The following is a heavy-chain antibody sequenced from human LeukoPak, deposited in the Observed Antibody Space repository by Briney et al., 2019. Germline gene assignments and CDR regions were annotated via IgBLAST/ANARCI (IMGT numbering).Heavy chain of an antibody. CDR3: ARHEAWFDP. V-gene: IGHV4-59*08. CDR2: IYYTGST. Sequence: SETLSLTCTVSGRSISSFYWSWIRQPPGQGLEWLGYIYYTGSTNYNPSLKSRVTISVDTSKNRFSLKLSSVTAADTAVYYCARHEAWFDPWGQGTLVTVSS. J-gene: IGHJ5*02. CDR1: GRSISSFY.